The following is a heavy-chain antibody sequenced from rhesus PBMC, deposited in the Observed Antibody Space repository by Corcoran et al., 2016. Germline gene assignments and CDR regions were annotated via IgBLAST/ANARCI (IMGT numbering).Heavy chain of an antibody. D-gene: IGHD4-29*01. CDR1: GFTFGSYA. CDR2: IIPRVGIT. V-gene: IGHV1-198*02. J-gene: IGHJ4*01. Sequence: QVQLVQSGAEVKKPGSSVKVSCKASGFTFGSYAISWVRQSPGQGLEWMGVIIPRVGITNDAEKFQGRVTITADTSTSTAYMELSSLRSEDTAVYYCARGPGGSRYFDYWGQGVLVTVSS. CDR3: ARGPGGSRYFDY.